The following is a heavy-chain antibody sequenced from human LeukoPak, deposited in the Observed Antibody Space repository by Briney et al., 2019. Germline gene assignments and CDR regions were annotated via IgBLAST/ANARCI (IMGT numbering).Heavy chain of an antibody. D-gene: IGHD3-22*01. CDR2: IYYSGST. CDR1: GGSISSGGYY. Sequence: SETLSLTCTVSGGSISSGGYYWSWIRQHPGKGLEWIGYIYYSGSTYYNPSLKSRVTISVDTSKNQFSLKLSSVTAADTAVYYCARPNYYDSGGVIDYWGQGTLVTVSS. V-gene: IGHV4-31*03. J-gene: IGHJ4*02. CDR3: ARPNYYDSGGVIDY.